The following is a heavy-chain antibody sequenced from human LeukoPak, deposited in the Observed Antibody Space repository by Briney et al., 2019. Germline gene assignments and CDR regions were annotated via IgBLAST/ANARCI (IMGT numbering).Heavy chain of an antibody. CDR1: GYTFTSYG. V-gene: IGHV1-18*01. D-gene: IGHD2-2*01. CDR2: ISAYNGNT. J-gene: IGHJ5*02. CDR3: ARDHCSSTSCYLVHNKFKLNWFDP. Sequence: ASVKVSCKASGYTFTSYGISWVRQAPGQGLEWMGWISAYNGNTNYAQKLQGRVTMTTDTSTSTAYMELRSLRSDDTAVYYCARDHCSSTSCYLVHNKFKLNWFDPWGQGTLVTVSP.